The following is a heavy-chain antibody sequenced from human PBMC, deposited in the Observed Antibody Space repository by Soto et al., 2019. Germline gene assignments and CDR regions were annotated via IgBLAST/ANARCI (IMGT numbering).Heavy chain of an antibody. CDR3: ARGRGDGYNQNWYFDL. CDR2: INNGGSS. J-gene: IGHJ2*01. V-gene: IGHV4-34*01. CDR1: SATFSCYD. Sequence: SDTLSLTCAAYSATFSCYDGSRIRQPPGKGLEWIGEINNGGSSNYNPSLKSRGSMSVGTSNNQFSLKLTSVTAADTAVYYCARGRGDGYNQNWYFDLWGRGTLVTVSS. D-gene: IGHD3-10*01.